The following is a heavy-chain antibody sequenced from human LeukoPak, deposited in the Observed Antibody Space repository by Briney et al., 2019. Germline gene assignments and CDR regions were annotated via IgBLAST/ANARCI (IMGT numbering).Heavy chain of an antibody. D-gene: IGHD6-19*01. CDR1: GGSISSYY. CDR3: ARGGSGWYQGLDY. Sequence: PSETLSLTCTVSGGSISSYYWSWIRQPPGKGLEWIGYIYYSGSTNYNPSLKSRVTISVDTSKNQFSLKLSSVTAADTAVYYCARGGSGWYQGLDYWGQGTLVTVSS. CDR2: IYYSGST. J-gene: IGHJ4*02. V-gene: IGHV4-59*01.